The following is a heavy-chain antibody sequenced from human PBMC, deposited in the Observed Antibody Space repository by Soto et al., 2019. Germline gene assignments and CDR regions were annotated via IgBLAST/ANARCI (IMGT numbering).Heavy chain of an antibody. CDR1: GDSITSSTYY. J-gene: IGHJ4*02. Sequence: QVQLQESGPGLVKPSETLSLTCTVSGDSITSSTYYWGWICQPPGKGLEWIGSIYYSGSTYYNPSLNSRVTISVDTSRIHFSLKLISVTAADTAVYYCARQSYDSSDYFDYWGQGTLVTVSS. D-gene: IGHD3-22*01. CDR3: ARQSYDSSDYFDY. CDR2: IYYSGST. V-gene: IGHV4-39*01.